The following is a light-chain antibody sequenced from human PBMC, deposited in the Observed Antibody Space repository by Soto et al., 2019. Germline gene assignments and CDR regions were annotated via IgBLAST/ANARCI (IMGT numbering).Light chain of an antibody. CDR1: SSNIGSTYD. J-gene: IGLJ1*01. V-gene: IGLV1-40*01. Sequence: QSVLTQPPSVSGAPVRRVTISCTGSSSNIGSTYDVQWYQQLPGTAPKLLIHGNTDRPSGVPDRFSGSKSGTSASLAITGLQADDEADYYCQSYDDSLSVHYVFGTGTKATVL. CDR3: QSYDDSLSVHYV. CDR2: GNT.